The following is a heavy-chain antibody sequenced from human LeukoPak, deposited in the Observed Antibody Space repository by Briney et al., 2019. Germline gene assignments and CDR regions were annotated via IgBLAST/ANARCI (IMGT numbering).Heavy chain of an antibody. V-gene: IGHV3-49*04. J-gene: IGHJ4*02. CDR2: IRSKAYGGTT. CDR1: GFTFSSYS. D-gene: IGHD6-19*01. Sequence: GGSLRLSCAASGFTFSSYSMNWVRQAPGKGLEWVGFIRSKAYGGTTEYAASVKGRFTISRDDSKSIAYLQMNSLKTEDTAVHYCTRDRGLKYSSGWFDYWGQGTLVTVSS. CDR3: TRDRGLKYSSGWFDY.